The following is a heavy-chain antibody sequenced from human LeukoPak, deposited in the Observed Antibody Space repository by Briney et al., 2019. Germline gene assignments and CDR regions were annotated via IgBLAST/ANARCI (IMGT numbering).Heavy chain of an antibody. CDR2: VIPIFGTA. CDR3: ARESTVNMGDFYFDY. V-gene: IGHV1-69*13. J-gene: IGHJ4*02. Sequence: ASVKVSCKASGGTFSSYAISWVRQAPGQGLEWMGGVIPIFGTANYAQKFQGRVTITADESTSTAYMELSSLRTEDTAVFYCARESTVNMGDFYFDYWGQGTLVTVSS. D-gene: IGHD4-17*01. CDR1: GGTFSSYA.